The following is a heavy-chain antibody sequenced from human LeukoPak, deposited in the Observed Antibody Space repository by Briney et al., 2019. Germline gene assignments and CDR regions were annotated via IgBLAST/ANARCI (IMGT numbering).Heavy chain of an antibody. CDR3: AKDLEEYCRGGSCYSCDY. CDR1: GFTFGSYG. J-gene: IGHJ4*02. Sequence: GGSLRLSCAASGFTFGSYGMHWVRQAPGKGLEWVGVIWYDGSNKYYADSVKGRFTISRDNSKNTLYLQMNSLRAEDTAVYYCAKDLEEYCRGGSCYSCDYWGQGTLVTVSS. D-gene: IGHD2-15*01. V-gene: IGHV3-33*06. CDR2: IWYDGSNK.